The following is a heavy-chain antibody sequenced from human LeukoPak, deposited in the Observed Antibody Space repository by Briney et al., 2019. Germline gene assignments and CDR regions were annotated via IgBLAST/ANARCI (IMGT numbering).Heavy chain of an antibody. V-gene: IGHV3-30-3*01. J-gene: IGHJ6*02. CDR3: ARAGYSSGWYNGLDV. D-gene: IGHD6-19*01. CDR2: ISYDGSNK. Sequence: PGGSLRLSCAASGFTFSSYGIHWVRQAPGKGLEWVAIISYDGSNKYYADSVKGRFTISRDTPKNTLYLQMNSLRAEDTAVYYCARAGYSSGWYNGLDVWGQGTTVTVSS. CDR1: GFTFSSYG.